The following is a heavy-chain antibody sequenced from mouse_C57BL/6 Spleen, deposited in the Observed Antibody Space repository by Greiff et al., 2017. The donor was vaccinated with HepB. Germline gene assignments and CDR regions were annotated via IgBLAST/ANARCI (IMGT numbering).Heavy chain of an antibody. CDR1: GYTFTDYN. D-gene: IGHD2-4*01. Sequence: EVQLQQSGPELVKPGASVKIPCKASGYTFTDYNMDWVKQSHGKSLEWIGDINPNNGGTIYNQKFKGKATLTVAKSSSTAYMELRSLTSEDTAVYYCARTYDYDVGGYAMDYWGQGTSVTVSS. CDR2: INPNNGGT. V-gene: IGHV1-18*01. CDR3: ARTYDYDVGGYAMDY. J-gene: IGHJ4*01.